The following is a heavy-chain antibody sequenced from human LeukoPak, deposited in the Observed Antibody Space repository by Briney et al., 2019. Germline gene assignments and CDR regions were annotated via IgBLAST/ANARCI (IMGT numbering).Heavy chain of an antibody. J-gene: IGHJ3*02. CDR3: ARANYYDSSGYSRGAFDI. D-gene: IGHD3-22*01. V-gene: IGHV4-39*07. CDR2: IYYSGST. CDR1: GGSISSYY. Sequence: ETLSLTCTVSGGSISSYYWGWIRPPPGKGLEWIGSIYYSGSTYYNPSLKSRLTISVDTSKNQFSLKLSSVTAADTAVYYCARANYYDSSGYSRGAFDIWGQGTMVTVSS.